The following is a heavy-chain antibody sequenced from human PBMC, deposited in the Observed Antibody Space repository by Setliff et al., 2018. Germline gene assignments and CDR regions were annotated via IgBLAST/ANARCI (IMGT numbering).Heavy chain of an antibody. V-gene: IGHV3-7*01. CDR1: GFTFSNDW. J-gene: IGHJ4*02. Sequence: GESLKISCAVSGFTFSNDWVSWVRQAPGKGLEWLASINPHGSEKYYADSVKGRFTISRDNAKDSLSLQMNNLRTEDTAVYYCFGAGTCSYWGQGTLVTVSS. CDR3: FGAGTCSY. D-gene: IGHD3-10*01. CDR2: INPHGSEK.